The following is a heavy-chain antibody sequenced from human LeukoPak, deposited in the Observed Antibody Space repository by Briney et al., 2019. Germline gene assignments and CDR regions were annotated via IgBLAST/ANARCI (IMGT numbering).Heavy chain of an antibody. Sequence: ASVKVSCKASGYTFTSYDINWVRQATGQGLEWMGWMIPNSGNTGSAQKFQGRVTMTRNTSISTAYMELSSLRSEDTAVYYCAISDHYYDNSGYYYAFDYWGQGTLVTVSS. CDR3: AISDHYYDNSGYYYAFDY. V-gene: IGHV1-8*01. CDR2: MIPNSGNT. J-gene: IGHJ4*02. CDR1: GYTFTSYD. D-gene: IGHD3-22*01.